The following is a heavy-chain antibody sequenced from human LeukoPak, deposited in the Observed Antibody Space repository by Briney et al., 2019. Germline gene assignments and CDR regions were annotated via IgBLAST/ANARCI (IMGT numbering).Heavy chain of an antibody. D-gene: IGHD2-15*01. CDR2: IYTSGST. CDR1: GGSISSYY. V-gene: IGHV4-4*07. CDR3: ARGLVVVAGTQFDP. J-gene: IGHJ5*02. Sequence: SETLSLTCTVSGGSISSYYWSWIRQPAGKGLEWIGRIYTSGSTNYNPSLKSRVTMSVDTSKNQFSLKLSSVTAADTAVYYCARGLVVVAGTQFDPWGQGTLVTVSS.